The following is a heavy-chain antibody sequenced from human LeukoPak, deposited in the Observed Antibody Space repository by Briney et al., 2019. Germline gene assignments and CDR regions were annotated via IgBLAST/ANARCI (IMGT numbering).Heavy chain of an antibody. J-gene: IGHJ5*01. CDR1: GYIFINHG. Sequence: ASVKVSCKASGYIFINHGISWVRQAPGQGLEWMGWISAYNGRTEYAPKFQDRVTMTTDTSTTTAYMEPRSLTSDDTAVYYCGRWAPNPNDSWGQGTLVTVS. CDR3: GRWAPNPNDS. V-gene: IGHV1-18*01. CDR2: ISAYNGRT.